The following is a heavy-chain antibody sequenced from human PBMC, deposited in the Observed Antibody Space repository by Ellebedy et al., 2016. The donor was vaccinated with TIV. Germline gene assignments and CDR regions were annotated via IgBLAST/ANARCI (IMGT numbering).Heavy chain of an antibody. D-gene: IGHD3-10*01. CDR3: ARDRRGSYDF. Sequence: MPSETLSLTCTVSGASISSSYWSWIRQTPGKDLEWIGYISNTGRTNYNPSLQSRVTISVDTSRNQFSLTLRSLTVADTAVYYCARDRRGSYDFWGQGTLLAVSS. CDR2: ISNTGRT. CDR1: GASISSSY. V-gene: IGHV4-59*01. J-gene: IGHJ4*02.